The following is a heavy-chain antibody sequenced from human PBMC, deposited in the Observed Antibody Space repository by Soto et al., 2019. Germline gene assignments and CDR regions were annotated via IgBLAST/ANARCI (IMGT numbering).Heavy chain of an antibody. CDR1: GYTFTIYW. V-gene: IGHV5-51*01. J-gene: IGHJ4*02. CDR2: IYPSDSDT. CDR3: ASPANTVADHFDL. Sequence: GESLKISCQVSGYTFTIYWIGWVRQMPGKGLEWMGIIYPSDSDTRYSPSLQGQVTISADQSINTAYLQWDSLKASDTAIYYCASPANTVADHFDLWGQGTPVTVSS. D-gene: IGHD4-17*01.